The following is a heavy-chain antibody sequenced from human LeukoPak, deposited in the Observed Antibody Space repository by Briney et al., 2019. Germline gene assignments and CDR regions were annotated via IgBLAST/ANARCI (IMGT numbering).Heavy chain of an antibody. CDR2: MNPNSGNT. J-gene: IGHJ3*02. Sequence: ASVKVSCKASGYTFTSYDINWVRQATGQGLEWMGWMNPNSGNTGYAQKFQGRVTMTRSTSISTAYLELSSLRSEDTAVYYCARGSGSSGYDAFDTWGQGTMVTVSS. CDR1: GYTFTSYD. CDR3: ARGSGSSGYDAFDT. D-gene: IGHD3-22*01. V-gene: IGHV1-8*01.